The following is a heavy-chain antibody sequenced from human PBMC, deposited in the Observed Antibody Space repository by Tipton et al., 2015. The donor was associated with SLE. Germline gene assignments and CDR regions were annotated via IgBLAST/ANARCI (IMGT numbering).Heavy chain of an antibody. Sequence: AGLVKPSETLSLTCAVNGGSFSKYHWNWICQTPGKGLEWIGEITRRGNTNSNPSLTSRVTMSVDTSKNHFALKLSSVTAADTAVYNCARRVVSGYDIKWYGPWGQGIQVTVSA. CDR3: ARRVVSGYDIKWYGP. CDR2: ITRRGNT. J-gene: IGHJ5*02. V-gene: IGHV4-34*01. D-gene: IGHD5-12*01. CDR1: GGSFSKYH.